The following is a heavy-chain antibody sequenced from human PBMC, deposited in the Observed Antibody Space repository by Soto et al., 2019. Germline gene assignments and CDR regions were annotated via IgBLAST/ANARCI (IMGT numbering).Heavy chain of an antibody. D-gene: IGHD1-1*01. CDR1: GYSFTSYW. CDR3: ARHVVGARGWVEEPL. J-gene: IGHJ4*02. V-gene: IGHV5-10-1*01. CDR2: IDPSDSYT. Sequence: EVQLVQSGAEVKKPGESLRISCKGSGYSFTSYWISWVRQMPGKGLEWMGRIDPSDSYTNYSPSFQGHVTISADKSISTAYLQWSSLKASDTARYYWARHVVGARGWVEEPLWGQGTLVTVSS.